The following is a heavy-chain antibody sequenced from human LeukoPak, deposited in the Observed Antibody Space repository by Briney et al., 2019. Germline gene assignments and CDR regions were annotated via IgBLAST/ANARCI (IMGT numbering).Heavy chain of an antibody. Sequence: GASVKVSCKASGYTFTGYYMHWVRQAPGQGLEWMGWINPNSGGTNYAQKFQGRVTMTRDTSISTAYMELSRLRSDDTAVYYCARVNIVVVVAATGYFDYWSQGTLVTVSS. J-gene: IGHJ4*02. CDR1: GYTFTGYY. CDR2: INPNSGGT. CDR3: ARVNIVVVVAATGYFDY. V-gene: IGHV1-2*02. D-gene: IGHD2-15*01.